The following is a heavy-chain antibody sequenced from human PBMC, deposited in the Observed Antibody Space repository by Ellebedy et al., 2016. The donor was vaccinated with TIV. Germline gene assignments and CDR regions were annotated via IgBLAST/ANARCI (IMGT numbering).Heavy chain of an antibody. V-gene: IGHV3-66*01. D-gene: IGHD3-10*02. J-gene: IGHJ2*01. CDR1: KFTVSYNY. Sequence: GGSLRLSCVASKFTVSYNYMNWVRQAPGKGPEWVSGIYTDDSTDYADSVKGRLTISTDNSKNTLYLQMNSLRTEDTAVYYCARASFYDVDLSGWYFDLWGRGTLITVSS. CDR2: IYTDDST. CDR3: ARASFYDVDLSGWYFDL.